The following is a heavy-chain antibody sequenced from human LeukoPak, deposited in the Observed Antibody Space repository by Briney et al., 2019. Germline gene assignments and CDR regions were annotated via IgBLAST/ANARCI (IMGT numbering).Heavy chain of an antibody. CDR1: GGSISSYY. Sequence: SETLSLTCTVSGGSISSYYWSWIRQPPGKGREWIGYIYYSGSTNYNPSLKSRVTISVDTSKNQFSLKLSSVTAADTAVYYCARTTEGYCRGRSCYSYYYYMDVWGKGTTVTVSS. J-gene: IGHJ6*03. V-gene: IGHV4-59*01. CDR2: IYYSGST. D-gene: IGHD2-15*01. CDR3: ARTTEGYCRGRSCYSYYYYMDV.